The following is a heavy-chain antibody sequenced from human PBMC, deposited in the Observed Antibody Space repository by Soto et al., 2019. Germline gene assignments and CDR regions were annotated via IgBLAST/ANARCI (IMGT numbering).Heavy chain of an antibody. CDR1: GYTFTSYY. D-gene: IGHD6-13*01. V-gene: IGHV1-46*01. CDR3: AREGEWAAAGGGDY. CDR2: INPSGGRT. J-gene: IGHJ4*02. Sequence: QVQLVQSGAEVKKPGASVKVSCKASGYTFTSYYMHWVRQAPGQGLEWMGIINPSGGRTSNAQKFQGRVTMTRETSTSTVYMELSSLRSEDTAVYYCAREGEWAAAGGGDYWGQGTLVTVSS.